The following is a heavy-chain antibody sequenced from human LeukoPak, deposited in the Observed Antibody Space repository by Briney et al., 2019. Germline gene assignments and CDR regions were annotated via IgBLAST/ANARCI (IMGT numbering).Heavy chain of an antibody. Sequence: GGSLRLSCAASGFTFSSYAMHWVRQAPGKGLEWVAVISYDGSNKYYADSVKGRFTISRDNSKNTLYLQMNSLRAEDTAVYYCARDITMIVVDAFDIWGQGTMVTVSS. CDR2: ISYDGSNK. CDR1: GFTFSSYA. V-gene: IGHV3-30-3*01. J-gene: IGHJ3*02. CDR3: ARDITMIVVDAFDI. D-gene: IGHD3-22*01.